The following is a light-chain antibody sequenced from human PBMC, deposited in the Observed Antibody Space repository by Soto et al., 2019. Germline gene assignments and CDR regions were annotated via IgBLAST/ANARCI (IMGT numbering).Light chain of an antibody. CDR2: GAS. J-gene: IGKJ1*01. CDR1: QSVSSSY. Sequence: EREWTRSRGTLSFSTSERVTISCRASQSVSSSYLAWYQQKPGQAPRLLIYGASSRATGIPDRFSGSGSGTDFTLTFSRLEPDDFAVYYCHQYGSSRTFREGTKVDIK. CDR3: HQYGSSRT. V-gene: IGKV3-20*01.